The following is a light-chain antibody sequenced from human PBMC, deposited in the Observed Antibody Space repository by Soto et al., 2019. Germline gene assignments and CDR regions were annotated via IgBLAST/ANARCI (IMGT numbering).Light chain of an antibody. CDR2: GAS. V-gene: IGKV3-15*01. CDR3: QQYNNWTPKYT. Sequence: EIVMTQSPATLSVSPGERATLSCRASQRVSSNLAWYQQKPGQAPRLLIYGASTRATGIPARFSCSGSGTEFTLTISSLQSEDFAVYYCQQYNNWTPKYTFGQGTKLEIK. J-gene: IGKJ2*01. CDR1: QRVSSN.